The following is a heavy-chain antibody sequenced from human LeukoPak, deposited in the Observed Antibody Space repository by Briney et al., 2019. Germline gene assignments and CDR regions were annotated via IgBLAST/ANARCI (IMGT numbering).Heavy chain of an antibody. CDR3: AKERVIATAGIYDYFDS. V-gene: IGHV3-30*18. CDR1: GFTFSSYG. Sequence: GGSLRLSCAASGFTFSSYGMHWVRQAPGKGLEWVAVISYDGSNKYYADSVKGRFTISRDNSKNTLYLQMSSLRAEDTAVYYCAKERVIATAGIYDYFDSWGQGTLVTVSS. D-gene: IGHD6-13*01. J-gene: IGHJ4*02. CDR2: ISYDGSNK.